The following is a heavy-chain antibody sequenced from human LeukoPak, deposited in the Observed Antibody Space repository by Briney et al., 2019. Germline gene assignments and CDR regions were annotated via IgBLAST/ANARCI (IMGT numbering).Heavy chain of an antibody. CDR1: GFTFSSYW. CDR3: AKDTSYDSSGYYDY. CDR2: IKQDGSEK. Sequence: GGSLRLSCAASGFTFSSYWMSWVRQAPGKGLEWVANIKQDGSEKYYVDSVKGRFTISRDNAKNSLYLQMNSLRAEDTALYYCAKDTSYDSSGYYDYWGQGTLVTVSS. J-gene: IGHJ4*02. D-gene: IGHD3-22*01. V-gene: IGHV3-7*03.